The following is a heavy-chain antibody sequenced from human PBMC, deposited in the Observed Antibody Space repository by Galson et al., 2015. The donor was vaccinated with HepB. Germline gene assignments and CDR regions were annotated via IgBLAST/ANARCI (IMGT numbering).Heavy chain of an antibody. D-gene: IGHD1-26*01. J-gene: IGHJ2*01. Sequence: SLRLSCAASGFTFSSYDMHWVRQATGKGLEWVSAIGTAGDTYYPGSVKGRFTISRENAKNSLYLQMNSLRAGDTAVYYCARSSSGSYPRYWYFDLWGRGTLVTVSS. V-gene: IGHV3-13*04. CDR1: GFTFSSYD. CDR3: ARSSSGSYPRYWYFDL. CDR2: IGTAGDT.